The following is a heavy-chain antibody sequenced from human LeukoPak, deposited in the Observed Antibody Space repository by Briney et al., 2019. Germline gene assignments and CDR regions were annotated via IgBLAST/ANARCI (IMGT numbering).Heavy chain of an antibody. CDR3: ARHKGAQYFDY. V-gene: IGHV4-39*01. D-gene: IGHD2/OR15-2a*01. J-gene: IGHJ4*02. CDR1: GGSISSSSYY. Sequence: SETLSLTCIVSGGSISSSSYYWGWIRHPQGKGLEWIGSIYYSGSTYYNPSFKSRVTISVDTPKNRFSLKLSSATAADTAVYYCARHKGAQYFDYWGQGSLVTVSS. CDR2: IYYSGST.